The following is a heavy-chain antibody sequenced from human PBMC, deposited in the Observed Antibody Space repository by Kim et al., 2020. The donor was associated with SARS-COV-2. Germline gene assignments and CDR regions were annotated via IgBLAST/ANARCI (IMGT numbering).Heavy chain of an antibody. CDR3: AKDRTTMVTARGNYFDY. Sequence: GGSLRLSCVASGFTFSNFAMSWVRQAPGKGLEWVSGISGNRGSRYFADSVQGRFSISRDNSKNTLYLEMVSLRVEDTAVYFCAKDRTTMVTARGNYFDYGGQGTLVTVSS. CDR2: ISGNRGSR. J-gene: IGHJ4*02. V-gene: IGHV3-23*01. CDR1: GFTFSNFA. D-gene: IGHD5-18*01.